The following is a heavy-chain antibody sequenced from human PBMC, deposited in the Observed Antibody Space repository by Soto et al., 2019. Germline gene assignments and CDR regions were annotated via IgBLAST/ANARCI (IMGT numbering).Heavy chain of an antibody. Sequence: QVQLQESGPGLVKPSQTLSLTCTVSGGSISSGGYYWSWIRQHPGKGLEWIGYIYYSGSTYYNPSLKSRVTVSVDTSKNQFSLKLSSVTAADTAVYYCARSFGRGSSGWWPEYFQHWGQGTLVTVSS. CDR3: ARSFGRGSSGWWPEYFQH. CDR1: GGSISSGGYY. CDR2: IYYSGST. J-gene: IGHJ1*01. V-gene: IGHV4-31*03. D-gene: IGHD6-19*01.